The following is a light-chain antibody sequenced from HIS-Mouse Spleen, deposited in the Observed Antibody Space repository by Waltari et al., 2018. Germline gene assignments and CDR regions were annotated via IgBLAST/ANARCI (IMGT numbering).Light chain of an antibody. Sequence: QSALTQPASVSGSPGQSITLSCTGTSSDFGSYNLVSWYLQHPGKAPKLIIYEGSKRSSGVSNRFSGSKSGNTASLTFSGLQAQQEADYYCCSYAGSSTYVVFGGGTKLTVL. J-gene: IGLJ2*01. CDR1: SSDFGSYNL. CDR3: CSYAGSSTYVV. CDR2: EGS. V-gene: IGLV2-23*01.